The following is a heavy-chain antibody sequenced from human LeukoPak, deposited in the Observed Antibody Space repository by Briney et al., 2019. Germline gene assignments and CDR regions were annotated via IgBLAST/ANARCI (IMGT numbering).Heavy chain of an antibody. CDR2: ISSSGSTI. Sequence: PGGSLRLSCAASGFTFSDYYMSWIRQAPGKGLEWVSYISSSGSTIYYADSVKGRFTISRDNGENTLFLQMNSLRAEDAAVYYCVRGNDYGGPHYWGQGTLVTVSS. V-gene: IGHV3-11*04. D-gene: IGHD4-23*01. CDR1: GFTFSDYY. J-gene: IGHJ4*02. CDR3: VRGNDYGGPHY.